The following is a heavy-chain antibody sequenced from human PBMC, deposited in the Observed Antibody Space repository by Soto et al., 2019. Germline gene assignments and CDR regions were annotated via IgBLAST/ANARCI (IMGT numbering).Heavy chain of an antibody. J-gene: IGHJ4*02. CDR2: ISGSGSST. D-gene: IGHD7-27*01. CDR3: ARAWGIDY. V-gene: IGHV3-23*01. Sequence: GGSLRLSCAASGFTFSSYTMSWVRQAPGKGLEWVSTISGSGSSTYSADSVKGRFTISRDNSKNTLYLQMNSLRVEDTAIYYCARAWGIDYWGQGTLVTVSS. CDR1: GFTFSSYT.